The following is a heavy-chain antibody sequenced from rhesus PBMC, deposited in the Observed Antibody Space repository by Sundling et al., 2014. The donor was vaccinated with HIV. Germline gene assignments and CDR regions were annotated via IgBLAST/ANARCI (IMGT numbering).Heavy chain of an antibody. Sequence: QVQLQESGPGLVKPSETLSLTCAVSGGSFSGYNWGWIRQPPGKGLEWIGYISGSRGYTDYNPSLKSRVTVSTDTSKNQFSLKLRSVTAADTAVYYCARLVTGYDASDFWGQGLRVTVSS. CDR1: GGSFSGYN. CDR2: ISGSRGYT. V-gene: IGHV4-165*01. J-gene: IGHJ3*01. D-gene: IGHD2-2*01. CDR3: ARLVTGYDASDF.